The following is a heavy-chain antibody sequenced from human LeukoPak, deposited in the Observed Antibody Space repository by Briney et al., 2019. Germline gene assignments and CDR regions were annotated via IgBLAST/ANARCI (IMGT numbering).Heavy chain of an antibody. Sequence: ETLSLTCTVPGGSVSSNYMSWVRQAPGKGLEWVSVIYSGSSTYYAESVKGRLTISRNTSKNTLYLQMNSLRADDTAVYYCARDRSSGWYVYDYWGQGTLVTVSS. V-gene: IGHV3-53*01. CDR2: IYSGSST. CDR3: ARDRSSGWYVYDY. CDR1: GGSVSSNY. J-gene: IGHJ4*02. D-gene: IGHD6-19*01.